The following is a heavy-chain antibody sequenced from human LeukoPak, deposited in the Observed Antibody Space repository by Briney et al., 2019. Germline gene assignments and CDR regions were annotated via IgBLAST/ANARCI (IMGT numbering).Heavy chain of an antibody. CDR2: IYSGGST. CDR3: VPVTRYYFDY. D-gene: IGHD4-17*01. Sequence: GGSLRLSCAASGFTVSSNYMSWVGQAPGKGLEWVSVIYSGGSTYYADSVKGRFTISRDNSKNTLYLQMNSLRAEDTAVYYCVPVTRYYFDYWGQGTLVTVSS. V-gene: IGHV3-66*02. CDR1: GFTVSSNY. J-gene: IGHJ4*02.